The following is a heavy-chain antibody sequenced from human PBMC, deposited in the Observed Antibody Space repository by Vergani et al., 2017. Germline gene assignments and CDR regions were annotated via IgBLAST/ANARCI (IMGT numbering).Heavy chain of an antibody. J-gene: IGHJ2*01. Sequence: QVQLVESGGGVVQPGRSLRLSCAASGFTFSSYGMHWVRQAPGKGLEWVAVIWYDGSNKYYADSVKGRFTISRDNSKNTLYLQMNSLRAEDTAVYYCARDLEYGDYGDWYFDLWGRGTLVTVSS. CDR2: IWYDGSNK. D-gene: IGHD4-17*01. V-gene: IGHV3-33*01. CDR1: GFTFSSYG. CDR3: ARDLEYGDYGDWYFDL.